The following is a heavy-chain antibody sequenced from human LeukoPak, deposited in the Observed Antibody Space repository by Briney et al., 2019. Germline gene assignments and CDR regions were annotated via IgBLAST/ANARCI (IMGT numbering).Heavy chain of an antibody. Sequence: ASVKVSCKASGYTFTDNYIHWVRQAPGQGLEWMGRINPNSGGTNYAQRFQGRVTMTRDTSINTAYMELGWLRSEDTAVYYCARGLEGILDYWGQGTLVTVSS. V-gene: IGHV1-2*06. J-gene: IGHJ4*02. D-gene: IGHD3-3*01. CDR3: ARGLEGILDY. CDR2: INPNSGGT. CDR1: GYTFTDNY.